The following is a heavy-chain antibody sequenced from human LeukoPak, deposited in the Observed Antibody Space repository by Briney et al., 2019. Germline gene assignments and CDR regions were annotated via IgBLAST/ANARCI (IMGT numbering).Heavy chain of an antibody. CDR3: ARHVGGTTYDS. CDR2: ISYRGST. CDR1: GGSISSYY. Sequence: SETLSLTCTVSGGSISSYYWSWIRHPPGKGLEWIGYISYRGSTNYNSSLKSRVTISVDTPNNRFSLNLNSVTAADTAVYYCARHVGGTTYDSWGQGTLVTVSS. J-gene: IGHJ4*02. V-gene: IGHV4-59*08. D-gene: IGHD3-10*01.